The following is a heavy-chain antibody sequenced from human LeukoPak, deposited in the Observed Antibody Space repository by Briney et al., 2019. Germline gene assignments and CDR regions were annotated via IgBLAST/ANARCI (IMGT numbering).Heavy chain of an antibody. CDR1: GFTFSSYS. CDR2: ISGSGKTI. CDR3: ARDWDVDKAMVTVDY. J-gene: IGHJ4*02. D-gene: IGHD5-18*01. V-gene: IGHV3-48*01. Sequence: GGSLRLSCAGSGFTFSSYSMSWVRHAPGKGLEWVSYISGSGKTIYYADSVKGRFTISRDNTKNSLYLQMNSLGAEDTAVYYCARDWDVDKAMVTVDYWGQGTLVTVSS.